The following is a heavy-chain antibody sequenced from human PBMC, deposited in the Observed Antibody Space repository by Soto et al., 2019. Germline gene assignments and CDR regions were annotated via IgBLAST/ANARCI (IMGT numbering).Heavy chain of an antibody. CDR1: GFTLSGYA. CDR2: ISSNGVGT. D-gene: IGHD6-6*01. V-gene: IGHV3-64*01. J-gene: IGHJ6*03. Sequence: EVQLAESGGGLAQPGGSLRLSCAASGFTLSGYAMDCVRQAPGKGLEYVSGISSNGVGTYYANSLQGRFTISRDNSKNTVYLQMGSLSPEDMAVYYCARRARPDFYYMDVWGKGTTVTVSS. CDR3: ARRARPDFYYMDV.